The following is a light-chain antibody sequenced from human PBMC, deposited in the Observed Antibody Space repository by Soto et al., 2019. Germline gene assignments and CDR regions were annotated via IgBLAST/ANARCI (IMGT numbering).Light chain of an antibody. J-gene: IGKJ4*01. CDR3: QQRSNWPST. CDR1: QSVSSY. Sequence: EIVLTQSPATLSLXPGDRXXXSXRASQSVSSYFAWYQQKPGQAPRLLIYDASNRAAGIPARFSGSGSGTDFTLTITSLEPEDFAVYYCQQRSNWPSTFGGGTKVEIK. CDR2: DAS. V-gene: IGKV3-11*01.